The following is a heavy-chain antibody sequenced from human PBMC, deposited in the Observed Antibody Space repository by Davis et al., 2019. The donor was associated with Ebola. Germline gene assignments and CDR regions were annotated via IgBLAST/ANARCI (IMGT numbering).Heavy chain of an antibody. CDR2: IYYSGST. Sequence: PSETLSLTCTVSGGSISSSSYYWGWIRQPPGKGLEWIGSIYYSGSTYYNPSLKSRVTISVDTSKNQFSLKLSSVTAADTAVYYCGRGGDDYGDYWGQGTLVTVSS. D-gene: IGHD3-16*01. CDR3: GRGGDDYGDY. CDR1: GGSISSSSYY. J-gene: IGHJ4*02. V-gene: IGHV4-39*01.